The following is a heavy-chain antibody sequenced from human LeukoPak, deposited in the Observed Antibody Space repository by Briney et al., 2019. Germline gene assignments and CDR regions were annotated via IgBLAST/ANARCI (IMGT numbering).Heavy chain of an antibody. Sequence: QPGRSLRLSCAASGFTFRNYALHWVRQAPGKGLEWVAVISYDGSNKYYADSVKGRFTISRDNSKNTLYLQMNSLRAEDTAVYYCARDLGDFYYISLDLDCWGQGTLVSVSS. CDR1: GFTFRNYA. D-gene: IGHD3-10*01. V-gene: IGHV3-30*04. CDR3: ARDLGDFYYISLDLDC. CDR2: ISYDGSNK. J-gene: IGHJ4*02.